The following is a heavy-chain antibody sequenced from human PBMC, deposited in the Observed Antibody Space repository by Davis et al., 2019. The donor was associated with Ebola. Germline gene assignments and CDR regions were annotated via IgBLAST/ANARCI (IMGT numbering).Heavy chain of an antibody. CDR2: IYYSGST. J-gene: IGHJ4*02. D-gene: IGHD2-21*02. V-gene: IGHV4-61*01. CDR1: GGSVSSGSYY. Sequence: SETLSLTCTVSGGSVSSGSYYWSWIRQPPGKGLEWIGYIYYSGSTNYNPSLKSRVTISVDTSKNQFSLKLSPVTAADTAVYYCARGLRGGIRVVTAMGFDYWGQGTLVTVSS. CDR3: ARGLRGGIRVVTAMGFDY.